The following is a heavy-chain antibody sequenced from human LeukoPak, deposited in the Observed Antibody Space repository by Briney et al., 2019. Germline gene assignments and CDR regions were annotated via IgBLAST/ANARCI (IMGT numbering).Heavy chain of an antibody. Sequence: SQTLSLTCTVSGGSISSGGYYWSWIRQHPGKGLEWIGYIYYSGYTNYNPSLKSRVTISVDTSKNQFSLKLSSVTAADTAVYYCASSKTNGDSSGWYAWFDPWGQGTLVTVSS. J-gene: IGHJ5*02. D-gene: IGHD6-19*01. CDR3: ASSKTNGDSSGWYAWFDP. CDR2: IYYSGYT. CDR1: GGSISSGGYY. V-gene: IGHV4-31*03.